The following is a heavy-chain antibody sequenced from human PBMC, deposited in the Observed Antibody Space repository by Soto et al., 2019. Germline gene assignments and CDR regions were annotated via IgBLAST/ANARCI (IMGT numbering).Heavy chain of an antibody. V-gene: IGHV3-30*03. CDR1: GFTFSSYG. J-gene: IGHJ5*02. CDR3: ARVDSSSVVYNWFDP. D-gene: IGHD6-6*01. Sequence: PGGSLRLSCAASGFTFSSYGMHWVRQAPGKGLEWVAVISYDGSNKYYADSVKGRFTISRDNSKNTLYLQMNSLRAEDTAVYYCARVDSSSVVYNWFDPWGQGTLVTVSS. CDR2: ISYDGSNK.